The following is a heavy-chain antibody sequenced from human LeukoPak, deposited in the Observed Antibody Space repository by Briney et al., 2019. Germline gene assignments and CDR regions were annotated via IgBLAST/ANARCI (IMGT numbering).Heavy chain of an antibody. CDR2: VYNTGST. CDR3: ARDLLGDYGTFDI. J-gene: IGHJ3*02. Sequence: PSETLSLTCTVSGGSITTHYWSWIRQPPGREVEWIGRVYNTGSTKYNPSLESRVTTSIDTSSNRFSLMLRSVTAADTAVYDCARDLLGDYGTFDIWGQGTMVTVSS. D-gene: IGHD4-17*01. V-gene: IGHV4-4*07. CDR1: GGSITTHY.